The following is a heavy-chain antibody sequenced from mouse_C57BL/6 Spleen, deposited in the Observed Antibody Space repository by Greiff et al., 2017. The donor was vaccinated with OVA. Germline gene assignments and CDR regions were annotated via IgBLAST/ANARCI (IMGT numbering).Heavy chain of an antibody. CDR1: GFTFSSYT. V-gene: IGHV5-9*01. Sequence: EVKLMESGGGLVKPGGSLKLSCAASGFTFSSYTMSWVRQTPEKRLEWVATISGGGGNTYYPDSVKGRFTISRDNAKNTLYLQMSSLRSEDTALYYCASPTYYYGSSWFAYWGQGTLVTVSA. CDR3: ASPTYYYGSSWFAY. D-gene: IGHD1-1*01. CDR2: ISGGGGNT. J-gene: IGHJ3*01.